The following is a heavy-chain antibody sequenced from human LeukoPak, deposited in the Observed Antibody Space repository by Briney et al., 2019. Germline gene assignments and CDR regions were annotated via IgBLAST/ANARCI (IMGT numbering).Heavy chain of an antibody. CDR1: GGSISSNSYY. Sequence: PSETLSLTCAVSGGSISSNSYYWGWIRQPPGKGLEWIGSIYYSGSTYYNPSLKSRVTISVDTSKNQFSLKLSSVTAADTAVYYCARVLHKRNYDSSDYYGYWGQGILVTVSS. D-gene: IGHD3-22*01. CDR2: IYYSGST. CDR3: ARVLHKRNYDSSDYYGY. V-gene: IGHV4-39*01. J-gene: IGHJ4*02.